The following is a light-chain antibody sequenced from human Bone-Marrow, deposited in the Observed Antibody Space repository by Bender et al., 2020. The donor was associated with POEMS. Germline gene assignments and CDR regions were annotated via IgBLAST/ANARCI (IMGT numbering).Light chain of an antibody. CDR2: DVS. J-gene: IGLJ2*01. V-gene: IGLV2-11*01. Sequence: SALTQPDSVSGSPGQSITISCTGTGSDVGGYNHVSWYQQHPGKAPKPMIYDVSNRPSGVPDRFSGSKSGNTASLTISGLQADDEADYYCCSYAGSFTLVFGGGTKLTVL. CDR3: CSYAGSFTLV. CDR1: GSDVGGYNH.